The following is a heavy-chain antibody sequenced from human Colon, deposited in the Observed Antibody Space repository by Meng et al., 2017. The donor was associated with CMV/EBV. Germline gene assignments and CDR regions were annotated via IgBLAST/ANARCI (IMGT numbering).Heavy chain of an antibody. J-gene: IGHJ4*02. Sequence: GGSLRLSCAASGLTVSSMYMTWVRQAPGKGLEWVAFIRVDGNNKYYADSVKGRFTISRDNSKNTLYLQMSSLRAEDTAVYYCARETAVTTFFDSWGQGMLVTVSS. D-gene: IGHD4-11*01. V-gene: IGHV3-30*02. CDR1: GLTVSSMY. CDR3: ARETAVTTFFDS. CDR2: IRVDGNNK.